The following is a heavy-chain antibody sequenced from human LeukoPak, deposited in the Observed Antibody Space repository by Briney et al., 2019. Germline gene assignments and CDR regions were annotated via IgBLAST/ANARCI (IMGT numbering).Heavy chain of an antibody. CDR3: ARGAALVRANVHFDY. D-gene: IGHD3-10*01. CDR1: GYTFTSFG. Sequence: ASVKVPCKASGYTFTSFGISWVRQAPGQGLEWMGWISTYNGNTNYAQKLQGRVTMTTDTSTSTAYMELRSLRTDDTAVYYCARGAALVRANVHFDYWGQGTLVTVSS. J-gene: IGHJ4*02. V-gene: IGHV1-18*01. CDR2: ISTYNGNT.